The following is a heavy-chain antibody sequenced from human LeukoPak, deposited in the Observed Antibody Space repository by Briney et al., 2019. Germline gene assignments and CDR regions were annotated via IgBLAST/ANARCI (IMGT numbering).Heavy chain of an antibody. D-gene: IGHD3-22*01. CDR1: GFTFSSYA. CDR2: ISYDGSNK. V-gene: IGHV3-30*04. CDR3: ARGYYDSSGYYHFDY. Sequence: GGSLRLSCAASGFTFSSYAMHWVRQAPGKGLEWVAVISYDGSNKYYADSVKGRFTISRDNSKNTLYLQMNSLRAEDTAVYYRARGYYDSSGYYHFDYWGQGTLVTVSS. J-gene: IGHJ4*02.